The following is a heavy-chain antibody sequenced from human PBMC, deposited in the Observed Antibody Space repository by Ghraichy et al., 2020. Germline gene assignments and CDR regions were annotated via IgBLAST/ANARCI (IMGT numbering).Heavy chain of an antibody. V-gene: IGHV3-23*01. Sequence: AGSLRLSCAASGFTFTNYAMSWVRQAPGKGLEWVSLISDSGDNTDYADSVKGLFTISRDNSKNTLYLQMNSLRAEDTAVYFCAKDSASFGDYIADYWGQGTLVTVSS. D-gene: IGHD4-17*01. CDR1: GFTFTNYA. CDR2: ISDSGDNT. CDR3: AKDSASFGDYIADY. J-gene: IGHJ4*02.